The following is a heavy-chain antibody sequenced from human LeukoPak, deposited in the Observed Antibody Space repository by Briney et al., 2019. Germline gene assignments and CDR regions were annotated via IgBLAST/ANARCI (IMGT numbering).Heavy chain of an antibody. CDR1: GYPFTSYY. J-gene: IGHJ4*02. CDR3: ARDLRLFDY. D-gene: IGHD3-16*01. Sequence: ASVTVSFKTSGYPFTSYYMNWLRQAPGQGREWMGWINFSGGTKYADKFRDRVTLTRDTSVATAYLELTSLTSDDTAVYYCARDLRLFDYWGQGTLVTVSS. CDR2: INFSGGT. V-gene: IGHV1-2*02.